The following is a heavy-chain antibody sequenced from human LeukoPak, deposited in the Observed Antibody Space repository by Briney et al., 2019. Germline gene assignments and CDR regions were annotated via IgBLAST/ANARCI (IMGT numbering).Heavy chain of an antibody. D-gene: IGHD4-17*01. CDR3: ARDHSVTSLDY. CDR1: GFTFSSYS. V-gene: IGHV3-48*01. Sequence: GGSLRLSCAASGFTFSSYSMNWVRQAPGKGLEWVSYISSSSSTIYYADSVKGRFTISRDNSKNTLYLQMNSLRAEDTAVYYCARDHSVTSLDYWGQGTLVTVSS. J-gene: IGHJ4*02. CDR2: ISSSSSTI.